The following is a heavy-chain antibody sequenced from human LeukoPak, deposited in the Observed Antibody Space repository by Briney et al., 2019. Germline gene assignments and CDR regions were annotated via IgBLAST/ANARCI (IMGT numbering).Heavy chain of an antibody. CDR1: GDSITNFY. Sequence: PSETLSLTCTVSGDSITNFYWNWIRQPPGKGLEWIGYIYYTGCTTFNPSLKSRVTMSVDTSKNQFSLKLSSVTAADTAVYFCARWMGTWNAFDIWGQGTVVTVSS. J-gene: IGHJ3*02. CDR3: ARWMGTWNAFDI. D-gene: IGHD1-1*01. V-gene: IGHV4-59*01. CDR2: IYYTGCT.